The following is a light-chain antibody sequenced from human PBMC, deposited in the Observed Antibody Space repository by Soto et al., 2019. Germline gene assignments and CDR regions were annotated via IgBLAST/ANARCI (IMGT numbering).Light chain of an antibody. J-gene: IGKJ1*01. Sequence: AIQMTQSPSSLSASGGDRVSITCRASQDISDDLGWYQQKPGKAPKVLIYGASILQSGVPSRFSGSGSGTDFTLTISSLQHEDFATYYCLQEYNYPWTFGQGTRVEIK. CDR3: LQEYNYPWT. CDR2: GAS. V-gene: IGKV1-6*01. CDR1: QDISDD.